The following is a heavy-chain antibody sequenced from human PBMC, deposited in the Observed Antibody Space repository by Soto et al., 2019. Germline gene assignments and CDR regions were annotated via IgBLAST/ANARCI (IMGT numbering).Heavy chain of an antibody. Sequence: ASVKVSCKASGYTFTGYYMHWVRQAPGQGLEWMGWINPNSGGTNYAQKFQGWVTMTRDTSISTAYMELSRLRSDDTAVYYCARGVIRGSRYYYMDVWSKGTTVTVSS. CDR1: GYTFTGYY. CDR3: ARGVIRGSRYYYMDV. D-gene: IGHD3-10*01. J-gene: IGHJ6*03. V-gene: IGHV1-2*04. CDR2: INPNSGGT.